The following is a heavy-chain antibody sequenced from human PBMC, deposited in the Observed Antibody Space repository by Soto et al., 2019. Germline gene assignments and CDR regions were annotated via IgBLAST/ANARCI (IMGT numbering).Heavy chain of an antibody. J-gene: IGHJ4*02. V-gene: IGHV4-59*08. Sequence: LSETLSLTCTVSGGSISSYYWSWIRQPPGKGLEWIGYIYYSGSTNYNPSLKSRVTISVDTSKNQFSLKLSSVTAADTAVYYCARTYGSGSYSTFDFWGQGTLVTVSS. CDR3: ARTYGSGSYSTFDF. CDR2: IYYSGST. D-gene: IGHD3-10*01. CDR1: GGSISSYY.